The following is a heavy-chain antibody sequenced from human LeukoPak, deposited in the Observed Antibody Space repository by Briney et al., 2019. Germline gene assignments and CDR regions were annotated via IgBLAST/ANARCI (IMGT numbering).Heavy chain of an antibody. D-gene: IGHD4-17*01. CDR1: GYTFTSYG. CDR3: TRDFPTVTKAGGVY. V-gene: IGHV1-18*01. J-gene: IGHJ4*02. Sequence: ASVKVSCKASGYTFTSYGITWVRQAPGQGLEWVGWISAYNGDTNYAQKLQDRVTMTTDTSTSTAYMELRSLRSDDTAVYYCTRDFPTVTKAGGVYWGQGTLVTVSS. CDR2: ISAYNGDT.